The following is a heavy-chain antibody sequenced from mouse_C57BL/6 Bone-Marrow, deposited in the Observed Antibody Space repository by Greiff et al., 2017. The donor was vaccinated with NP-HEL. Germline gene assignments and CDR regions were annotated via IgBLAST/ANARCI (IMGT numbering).Heavy chain of an antibody. V-gene: IGHV1-69*01. D-gene: IGHD2-4*01. J-gene: IGHJ4*01. Sequence: QVQLQQPGAELVMPGASVKLSCKASGYTFTSYWMHWVKQRPGQGLEWIGEIDPSDSYTNYNQKFKGKSTLTVDKSSSTAYMQLSSLTSEDSAVYYCARGNYDMDYYAMDYWGQGTSVTVSS. CDR2: IDPSDSYT. CDR1: GYTFTSYW. CDR3: ARGNYDMDYYAMDY.